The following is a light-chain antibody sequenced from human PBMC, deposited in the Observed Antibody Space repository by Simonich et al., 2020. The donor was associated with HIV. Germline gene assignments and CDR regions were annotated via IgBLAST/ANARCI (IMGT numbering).Light chain of an antibody. J-gene: IGKJ4*01. Sequence: EIVLTQSPATLSLSPGERATLSCRASQSVSSYLAWYQQKPGQAPRLIIYDASNRTTCIPARFSGSGSGTDFTLTISSIEPEDLAVYYCQQRSNWPPGNTFGGGTKVEIK. CDR1: QSVSSY. V-gene: IGKV3-11*01. CDR2: DAS. CDR3: QQRSNWPPGNT.